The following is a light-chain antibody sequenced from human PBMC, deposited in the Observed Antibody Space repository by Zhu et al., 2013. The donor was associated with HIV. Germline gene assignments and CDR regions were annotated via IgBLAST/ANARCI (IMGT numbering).Light chain of an antibody. CDR3: MQALQTPFT. CDR1: QSLLHSNGYNY. Sequence: DVVMTQSPLSLPVTPGEPASISCRSSQSLLHSNGYNYLDWYLQRPGQSPQLLIYLGSNRASGVPDRFSGSGSGTDFTLKISRVEAEDVGVYYCMQALQTPFTFGPW. CDR2: LGS. V-gene: IGKV2-28*01. J-gene: IGKJ3*01.